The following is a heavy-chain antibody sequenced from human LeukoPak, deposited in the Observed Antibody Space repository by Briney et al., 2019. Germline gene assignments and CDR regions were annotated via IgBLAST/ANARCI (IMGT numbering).Heavy chain of an antibody. CDR2: INPNSGGT. V-gene: IGHV1-2*02. CDR3: AREYYGRALDP. Sequence: ASVKVSCKASGYTCTGYYMHWVRQAPGQGLEWMGWINPNSGGTNFAQKFQGRVTMTRDTSISTAYMELSRLRSDDTAVYYCAREYYGRALDPWGQGTLVTVSS. CDR1: GYTCTGYY. J-gene: IGHJ5*02. D-gene: IGHD2-21*01.